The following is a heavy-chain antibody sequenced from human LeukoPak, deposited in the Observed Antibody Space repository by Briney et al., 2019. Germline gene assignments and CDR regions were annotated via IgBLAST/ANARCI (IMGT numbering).Heavy chain of an antibody. CDR1: GFTFSSYA. D-gene: IGHD4-23*01. CDR3: AKDHDYGGITGAFDM. J-gene: IGHJ3*02. Sequence: GGSLRLSCAASGFTFSSYAMSWVRQAPGKGLEWVSAISGSGGSTYYADSVKGRFTISRDNSKNTLYLQMNSLRAEDTAVYYCAKDHDYGGITGAFDMWGQGTMVTASS. CDR2: ISGSGGST. V-gene: IGHV3-23*01.